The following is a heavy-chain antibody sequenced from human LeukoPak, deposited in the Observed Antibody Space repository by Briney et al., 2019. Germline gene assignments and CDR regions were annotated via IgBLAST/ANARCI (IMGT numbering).Heavy chain of an antibody. CDR2: ISAYNGNT. V-gene: IGHV1-18*01. D-gene: IGHD4-17*01. Sequence: ASVKVSCKASGYTFTSYGISWVRQAPGQGLEWMGWISAYNGNTNYAQKLQGRVTMTTDTSTSTAYMELRSLRSDDTAVYYCARDRQYGDYLGAFDIWGQGTMVTVSS. CDR3: ARDRQYGDYLGAFDI. J-gene: IGHJ3*02. CDR1: GYTFTSYG.